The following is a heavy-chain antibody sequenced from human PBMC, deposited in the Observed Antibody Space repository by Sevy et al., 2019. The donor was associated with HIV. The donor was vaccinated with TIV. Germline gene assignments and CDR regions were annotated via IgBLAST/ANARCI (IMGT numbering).Heavy chain of an antibody. CDR1: GFTFSSYS. CDR3: GRDTDSSSWYDYYYYGMDV. Sequence: GGSLRLSCAASGFTFSSYSMNWVRQAPGKGLEWVSSISSSSSYIYYADSVKGRLTISRDNAKNSLYLQMNSLRAEDTAVYYCGRDTDSSSWYDYYYYGMDVWGQGTTVTVSS. J-gene: IGHJ6*02. D-gene: IGHD6-13*01. V-gene: IGHV3-21*01. CDR2: ISSSSSYI.